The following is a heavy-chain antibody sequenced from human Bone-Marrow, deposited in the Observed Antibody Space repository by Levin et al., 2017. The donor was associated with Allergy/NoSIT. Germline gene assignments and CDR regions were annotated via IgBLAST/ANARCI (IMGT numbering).Heavy chain of an antibody. V-gene: IGHV3-33*02. CDR2: VWHDGSQK. CDR3: ARGASEGAPFDS. J-gene: IGHJ4*02. CDR1: GFSFNSFG. Sequence: GGSLRLSCAASGFSFNSFGMHWVRQAPGKGLDWVAFVWHDGSQKFYADSAKGRFTISRDNSKNTLFLQMNSLRAEDSAVYYCARGASEGAPFDSWGQGTLVTVSS.